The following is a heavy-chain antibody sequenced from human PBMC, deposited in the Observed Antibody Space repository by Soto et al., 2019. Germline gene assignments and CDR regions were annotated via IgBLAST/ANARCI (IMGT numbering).Heavy chain of an antibody. Sequence: TSETLSLTCTVSGGSISSYYWSWIRQPPGKGLEWIGYIYYSGSTNYNPSLKSRVTISVDTSKNQFSLKLSSVTAADTAVYYCAREMATIQDAFDIWGQGTMVTVSS. V-gene: IGHV4-59*01. CDR1: GGSISSYY. CDR2: IYYSGST. CDR3: AREMATIQDAFDI. D-gene: IGHD5-12*01. J-gene: IGHJ3*02.